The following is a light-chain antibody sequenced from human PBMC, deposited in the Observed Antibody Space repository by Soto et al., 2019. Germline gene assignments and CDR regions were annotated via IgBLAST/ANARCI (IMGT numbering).Light chain of an antibody. CDR1: SSDVGSYNY. Sequence: QSALTRPPSASGSPGQSVTISCTGTSSDVGSYNYVSWYQQHPGKAPKLMIYEVSKRPSGVPDRFSGSKSGNTASLTVSGLQAEEEADYYCSSYAGSLYVFGTGTKLTVL. CDR2: EVS. J-gene: IGLJ1*01. CDR3: SSYAGSLYV. V-gene: IGLV2-8*01.